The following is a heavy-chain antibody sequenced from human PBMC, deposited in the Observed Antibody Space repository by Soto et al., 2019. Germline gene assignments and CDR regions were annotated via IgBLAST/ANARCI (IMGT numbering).Heavy chain of an antibody. CDR3: ERGPHGNIYGDS. CDR2: INSDGSST. D-gene: IGHD5-18*01. J-gene: IGHJ5*01. CDR1: GFTSSYF. V-gene: IGHV3-74*01. Sequence: EVQLVESGGGLVQPGGSLRLSCAASGFTSSYFHWVRQPPGKGLVWVSRINSDGSSTSYADSVKGRFTISRDNAKNTLYLQMDSLRAEDTAVYYCERGPHGNIYGDSWGQGTLVTVSS.